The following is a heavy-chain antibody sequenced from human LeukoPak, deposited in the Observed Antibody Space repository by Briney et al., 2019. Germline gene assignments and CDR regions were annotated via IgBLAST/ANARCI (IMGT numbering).Heavy chain of an antibody. D-gene: IGHD2-21*02. CDR2: ISYDGSNK. J-gene: IGHJ6*02. CDR3: AKLVVTTCMDV. V-gene: IGHV3-30*18. CDR1: GFTFSSYG. Sequence: GGSLRLSCAASGFTFSSYGMHWVRQAPGKGLEWVAVISYDGSNKYYADSVKGRFTISRDNSKNTLYLQMNSLRAEDTAVYYCAKLVVTTCMDVWGQGTTVTVSS.